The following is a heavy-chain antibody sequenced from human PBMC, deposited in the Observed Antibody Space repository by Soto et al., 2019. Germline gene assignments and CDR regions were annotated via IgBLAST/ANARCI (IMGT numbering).Heavy chain of an antibody. CDR2: ISSTTNYI. Sequence: PGGSLRLSCEASGFTFTRYSMNWVRQAPGKGLEWVSSISSTTNYIYYGGSMKGRFTISRDNAKNSLYLEMNSLRAEDTAVYYCARESEDLTSNFDYWGQGTLVTVSS. V-gene: IGHV3-21*06. CDR3: ARESEDLTSNFDY. J-gene: IGHJ4*02. CDR1: GFTFTRYS.